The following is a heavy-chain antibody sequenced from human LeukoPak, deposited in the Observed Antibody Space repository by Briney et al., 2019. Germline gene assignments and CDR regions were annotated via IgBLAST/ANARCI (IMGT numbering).Heavy chain of an antibody. CDR3: AKMYYGSGSYGRWFDY. V-gene: IGHV3-30*02. J-gene: IGHJ4*02. CDR2: IRYDGSNK. Sequence: GGSLRLSCAASGFTFSSYGMHWVRQAPGKGLEWVAFIRYDGSNKYYADSVKGRFTISRDNSKNTLYLQMNSLRAEDTAVYYCAKMYYGSGSYGRWFDYWGQGTLVTVSS. CDR1: GFTFSSYG. D-gene: IGHD3-10*01.